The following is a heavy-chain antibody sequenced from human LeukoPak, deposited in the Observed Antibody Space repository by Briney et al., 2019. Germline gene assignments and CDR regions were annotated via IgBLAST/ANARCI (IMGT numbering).Heavy chain of an antibody. CDR2: IYYSGST. Sequence: SETLSLTCTVSGGSFISYYWSWIRQPPGKGLVWIGYIYYSGSTNYNPSLKSRVTMSIDTSKNQFSLKVTSVTAADTAVYYCARVDYDSSGYFDYWGQGTPVTVSS. V-gene: IGHV4-59*01. CDR1: GGSFISYY. CDR3: ARVDYDSSGYFDY. J-gene: IGHJ4*02. D-gene: IGHD3-22*01.